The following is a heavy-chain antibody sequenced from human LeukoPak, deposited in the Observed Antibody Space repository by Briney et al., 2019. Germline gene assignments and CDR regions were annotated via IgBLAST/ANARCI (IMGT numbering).Heavy chain of an antibody. D-gene: IGHD6-13*01. CDR1: GGSFSGYY. CDR2: INHSGST. Sequence: SETLSLTCAVYGGSFSGYYWSWIRQPPGKGLEWIGEINHSGSTNYDPSLKSRVTISVDTSKNQFSLKLSSVTAADTAVYYCARGPYSSSWHVYYYGMDVWGQGTTVTVSS. CDR3: ARGPYSSSWHVYYYGMDV. V-gene: IGHV4-34*01. J-gene: IGHJ6*02.